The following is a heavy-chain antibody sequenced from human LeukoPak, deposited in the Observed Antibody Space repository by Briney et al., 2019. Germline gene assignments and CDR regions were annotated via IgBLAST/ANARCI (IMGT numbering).Heavy chain of an antibody. V-gene: IGHV1-2*02. CDR1: GYTFTSYY. CDR2: INPNSGGT. CDR3: ARERILEFYYYYGMDV. D-gene: IGHD3-3*01. J-gene: IGHJ6*02. Sequence: ASVKVSCKASGYTFTSYYMHWVRQAPGQGLEWMGWINPNSGGTNYAQKFQGRVTMTRDTSISTAYMELSRLRSDDTAVYYCARERILEFYYYYGMDVWGQGTTVTVSS.